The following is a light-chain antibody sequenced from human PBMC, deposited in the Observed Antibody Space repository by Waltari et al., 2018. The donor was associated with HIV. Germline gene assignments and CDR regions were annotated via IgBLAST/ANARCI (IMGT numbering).Light chain of an antibody. Sequence: DFQLTQSPSFLSASVVDRVVTTCRASQGISSNLAWYQQQPGLAPKLLIYAASSLPSGVPSRFSGGGSGTQFTLTIRNLQPEDFATYYCQHLNSFPPFTFGPGTTVDVK. CDR3: QHLNSFPPFT. CDR2: AAS. V-gene: IGKV1-9*01. CDR1: QGISSN. J-gene: IGKJ3*01.